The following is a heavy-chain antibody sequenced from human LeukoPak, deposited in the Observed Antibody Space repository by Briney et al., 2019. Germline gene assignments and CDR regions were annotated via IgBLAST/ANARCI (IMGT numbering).Heavy chain of an antibody. CDR2: ISGSGGST. Sequence: GGSLRLSCAASGFTFSSYAMRWVRQAPGNGLEWVSAISGSGGSTYYADSVKGRFTISRDNSKNTLYMQRNSLRAEDTHVYYSAKCYLAMVNGGEFYYFVFWGQGTLVTVSS. CDR1: GFTFSSYA. V-gene: IGHV3-23*01. D-gene: IGHD3-10*01. J-gene: IGHJ4*02. CDR3: AKCYLAMVNGGEFYYFVF.